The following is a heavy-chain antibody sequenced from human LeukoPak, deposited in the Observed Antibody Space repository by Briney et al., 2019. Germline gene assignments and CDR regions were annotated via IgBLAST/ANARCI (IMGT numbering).Heavy chain of an antibody. CDR3: ARAPVRYFDWSNDY. J-gene: IGHJ4*02. Sequence: PGGSLRLSCAASGFTFSSYDMHWVRQAPGKGLEWVAYIRFDGSNRYFADSVKGRFTISRDNSKNTLYLQMNSLRAEDTAVYYCARAPVRYFDWSNDYWGQGTLVTVSS. CDR1: GFTFSSYD. V-gene: IGHV3-30*02. D-gene: IGHD3-9*01. CDR2: IRFDGSNR.